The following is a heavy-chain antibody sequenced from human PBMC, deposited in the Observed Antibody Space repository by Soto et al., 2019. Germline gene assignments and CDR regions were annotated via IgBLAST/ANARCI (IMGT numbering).Heavy chain of an antibody. CDR2: MSGSGGRT. CDR3: AKSCDWYFCYMDV. Sequence: EVQLLESGGGLVQPGGSLRLSCAASGFNFRNYAMTWVRQAPGKGLEWVSGMSGSGGRTYYADSVKGRFTVSRDDSQNTLYLQMNSLRVEDTAVCYCAKSCDWYFCYMDVWGKGTTVTVSS. V-gene: IGHV3-23*01. J-gene: IGHJ6*03. D-gene: IGHD3-9*01. CDR1: GFNFRNYA.